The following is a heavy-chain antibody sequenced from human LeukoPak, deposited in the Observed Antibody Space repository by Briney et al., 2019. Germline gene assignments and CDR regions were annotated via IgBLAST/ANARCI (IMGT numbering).Heavy chain of an antibody. CDR1: GGSFSGYY. Sequence: PSETLSLTCAVYGGSFSGYYWSWIRQPPGKGLEWIGEINHSGSTNYNPSIKSRVTISVDTSKNQFSLKLSSVTAADTAVYYCARDGVYSYYYYGMDVWGQGTTVTVSS. CDR3: ARDGVYSYYYYGMDV. D-gene: IGHD3-3*01. J-gene: IGHJ6*02. CDR2: INHSGST. V-gene: IGHV4-34*01.